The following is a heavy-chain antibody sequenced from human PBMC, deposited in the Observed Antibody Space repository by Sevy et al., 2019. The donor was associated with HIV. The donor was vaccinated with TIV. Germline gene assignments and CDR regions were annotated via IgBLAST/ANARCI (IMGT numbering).Heavy chain of an antibody. Sequence: SETLSLTCTVSGDSISSRGYYWSWIRQHPGEGLEWIGYILYIGNPYYNPTLKSRLTISLDTSKNQFSLKLSSVTAADTAVYYCARGQITTSGFDYWGQGTLVTVSS. D-gene: IGHD1-1*01. J-gene: IGHJ4*02. CDR3: ARGQITTSGFDY. CDR2: ILYIGNP. V-gene: IGHV4-31*03. CDR1: GDSISSRGYY.